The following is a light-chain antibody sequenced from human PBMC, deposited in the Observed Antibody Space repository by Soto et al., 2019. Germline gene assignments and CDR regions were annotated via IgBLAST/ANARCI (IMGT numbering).Light chain of an antibody. CDR3: QSYDSSLAV. CDR1: SSNIGAGYD. J-gene: IGLJ2*01. CDR2: GNS. V-gene: IGLV1-40*01. Sequence: QLVLTQPPSVSGAPGQRVTISCTGSSSNIGAGYDVHWYQQLPGTAPKLLIYGNSNRPSGVPDRISGSKSGTSASLAITGLQAEDEADYYCQSYDSSLAVFGGGTKLTVL.